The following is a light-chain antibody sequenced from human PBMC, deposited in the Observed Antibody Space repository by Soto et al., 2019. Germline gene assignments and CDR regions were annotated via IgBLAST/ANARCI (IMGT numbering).Light chain of an antibody. CDR2: GAS. J-gene: IGKJ2*01. Sequence: EIVMTQSPATLSVSPGERATLSCRASQSLSSNLAWYQQKPGQAPRLLIYGASTRATGIPVRFSGSGSGTEFTLTISSLQSEDFAVYYCQQYNNWPPYTFGQGTKLEIK. CDR1: QSLSSN. CDR3: QQYNNWPPYT. V-gene: IGKV3-15*01.